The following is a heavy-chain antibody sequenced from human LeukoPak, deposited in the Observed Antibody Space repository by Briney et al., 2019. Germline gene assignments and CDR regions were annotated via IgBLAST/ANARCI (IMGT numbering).Heavy chain of an antibody. J-gene: IGHJ4*02. Sequence: PGGSLRLSCAASGFTFSSYGMSWVRQAPGKGPEWVSGISGSGGSTYYADSVKGRFTISRDNSKNTLYLQMNSLRAEDTAVYYCARQLWPDYWGQGTLVTVSS. CDR2: ISGSGGST. CDR1: GFTFSSYG. CDR3: ARQLWPDY. V-gene: IGHV3-23*01. D-gene: IGHD5-18*01.